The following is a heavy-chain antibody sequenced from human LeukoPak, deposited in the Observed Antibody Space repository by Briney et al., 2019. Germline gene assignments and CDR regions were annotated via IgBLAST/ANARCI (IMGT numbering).Heavy chain of an antibody. CDR1: GFTFTSSA. V-gene: IGHV1-58*02. D-gene: IGHD6-19*01. CDR2: IVVGSGNT. J-gene: IGHJ4*02. Sequence: TSVKVSCKASGFTFTSSAMQWVRQARGQRLEWIGWIVVGSGNTNYAQKFQERVTITRDMSTSTAYMELSSLRSEDTAVYYCASNSVSSGWPRIDYWGQGTLVTVSS. CDR3: ASNSVSSGWPRIDY.